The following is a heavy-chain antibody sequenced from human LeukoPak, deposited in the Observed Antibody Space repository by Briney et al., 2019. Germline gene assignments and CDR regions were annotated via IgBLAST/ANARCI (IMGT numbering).Heavy chain of an antibody. CDR3: ARENYYDSSGFDY. Sequence: SETLSLTCTVSGGSISSSSYYWGWIRQPPGEGLKWIGSIYYSGSTNHNPSLKSRVTISVDTSKNQFSLKLSSVTAADTAVYYCARENYYDSSGFDYWGQGTLVTVSS. J-gene: IGHJ4*02. D-gene: IGHD3-22*01. CDR2: IYYSGST. V-gene: IGHV4-39*07. CDR1: GGSISSSSYY.